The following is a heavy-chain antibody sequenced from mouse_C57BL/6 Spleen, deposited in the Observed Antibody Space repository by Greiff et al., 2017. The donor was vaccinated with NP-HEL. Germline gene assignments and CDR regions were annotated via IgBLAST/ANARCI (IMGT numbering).Heavy chain of an antibody. V-gene: IGHV1-80*01. CDR2: IYPGDGDT. J-gene: IGHJ4*01. CDR3: ADGYPYAMDY. CDR1: GYAFSSYW. D-gene: IGHD2-3*01. Sequence: VMLVESGAELVKPGASVKISCKASGYAFSSYWMNWVKQRPGKGLEWIGQIYPGDGDTNYNGKFKGKATLTADKSSSTAYMQLSSLTSEDSAVYFCADGYPYAMDYWGQGTSVTVSS.